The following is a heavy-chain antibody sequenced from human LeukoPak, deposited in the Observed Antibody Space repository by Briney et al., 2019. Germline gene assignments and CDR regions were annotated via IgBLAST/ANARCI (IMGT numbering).Heavy chain of an antibody. CDR2: IYYSGST. J-gene: IGHJ4*02. D-gene: IGHD6-19*01. CDR3: ASDAAHGNSSGWYIPNLY. V-gene: IGHV4-39*07. Sequence: SETLSLTCTVSGGSISSSSYYWGWIRQPPGKGLEWIGSIYYSGSTYYNPSLKGRVTISVDTSKNQFSLKLSSVTAADTAVYYCASDAAHGNSSGWYIPNLYWGQGTLVTVSS. CDR1: GGSISSSSYY.